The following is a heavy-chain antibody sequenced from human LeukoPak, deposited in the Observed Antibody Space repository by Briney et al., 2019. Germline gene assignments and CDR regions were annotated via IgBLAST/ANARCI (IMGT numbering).Heavy chain of an antibody. V-gene: IGHV1-24*01. CDR3: VSDPITMIRGVIIEGFDP. D-gene: IGHD3-10*01. CDR2: FDPEDGET. CDR1: GYTLTELS. Sequence: ASVNVSCTVSGYTLTELSMHWVRQAPGKGLEWMGGFDPEDGETIYAQKFQGRVTMTEDTSTDTAYMELSSLRSEDTAVFYCVSDPITMIRGVIIEGFDPWGQGTLVTVSS. J-gene: IGHJ5*02.